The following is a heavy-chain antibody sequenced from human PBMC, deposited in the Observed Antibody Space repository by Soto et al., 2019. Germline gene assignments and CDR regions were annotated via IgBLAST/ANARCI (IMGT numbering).Heavy chain of an antibody. CDR3: ARDRQSTLLYAADY. J-gene: IGHJ4*02. CDR2: ISGSGGYI. V-gene: IGHV3-21*01. CDR1: GFTFSSYS. D-gene: IGHD2-8*01. Sequence: PGGSLRLSCEGSGFTFSSYSMNWVRQAPGKGLEWVSSISGSGGYIYYADSVKGRFTISRDNAKNSLYLQMTSLRDEDTALYYCARDRQSTLLYAADYWGQGSLVTVSS.